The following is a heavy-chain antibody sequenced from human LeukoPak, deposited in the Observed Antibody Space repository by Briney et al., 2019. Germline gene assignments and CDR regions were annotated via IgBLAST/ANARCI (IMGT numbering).Heavy chain of an antibody. J-gene: IGHJ4*02. V-gene: IGHV1-2*02. CDR2: INPNSGGT. D-gene: IGHD3-22*01. CDR1: GGTFSSYA. CDR3: ATGTDYYDSSGPIDY. Sequence: GASVKVSCKASGGTFSSYAISWVRQAPGQGLEWMGWINPNSGGTNYAQKFQGRVTMTRDTSISSAYMELSRLRSDDTAVYYCATGTDYYDSSGPIDYWGQGTLVTVSS.